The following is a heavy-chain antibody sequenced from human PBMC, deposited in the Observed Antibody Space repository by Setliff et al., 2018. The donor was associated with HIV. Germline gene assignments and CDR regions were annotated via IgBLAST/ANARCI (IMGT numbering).Heavy chain of an antibody. CDR2: IYIYNSGST. CDR1: GGSFSGYY. J-gene: IGHJ4*02. V-gene: IGHV4-59*01. CDR3: ARGVNFDY. D-gene: IGHD3-3*01. Sequence: AETLSLTCSVSGGSFSGYYWSWIRQPPGKGLEWIGYIYIYNSGSTNYNPSLTSRVTISVDTSRNQFSLKLTSVTAADTAIYYCARGVNFDYWGQGTQVTVSS.